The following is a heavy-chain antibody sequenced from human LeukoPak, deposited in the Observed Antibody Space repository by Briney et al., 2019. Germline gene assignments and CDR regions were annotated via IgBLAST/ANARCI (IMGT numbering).Heavy chain of an antibody. Sequence: GGSLRLSCAASGFTFSSYAMSWVRQAPGKGLEWVSAISASGGTTYSADSVRGRFTISRDNSKNTLYLQMNSLRAEDTAVYYCAKDEDYGGNSGAFDIWGQGTMVTVSS. CDR1: GFTFSSYA. CDR2: ISASGGTT. V-gene: IGHV3-23*01. D-gene: IGHD4-23*01. J-gene: IGHJ3*02. CDR3: AKDEDYGGNSGAFDI.